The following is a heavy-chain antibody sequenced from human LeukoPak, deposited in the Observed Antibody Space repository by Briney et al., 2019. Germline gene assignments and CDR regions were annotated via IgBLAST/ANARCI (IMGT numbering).Heavy chain of an antibody. CDR1: GYTFTGYY. CDR3: ARVRIPEVVPAAIPDVSYYYYYMDV. Sequence: ASVKVSCKASGYTFTGYYMHWVRQAPGQGLEWMGWINPNSGGTNYAQKFQGRVTMTRDTSISTAYMELSRLRSDDTVVYYCARVRIPEVVPAAIPDVSYYYYYMDVWGKGTTVTVSS. D-gene: IGHD2-2*02. CDR2: INPNSGGT. V-gene: IGHV1-2*02. J-gene: IGHJ6*03.